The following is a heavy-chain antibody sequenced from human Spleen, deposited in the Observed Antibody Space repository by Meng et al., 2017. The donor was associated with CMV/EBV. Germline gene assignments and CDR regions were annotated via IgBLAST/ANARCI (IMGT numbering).Heavy chain of an antibody. CDR2: ISYDGSNK. Sequence: GESLKISCAASGFTFSSYAMHWVRQAPGKGLEWVAVISYDGSNKYYADSVKGRFTISRDNAKNSLFLQLNSLRAGDTGVYYCARQWDYGYNSLDFWGQGTLVTVSS. V-gene: IGHV3-30*14. CDR3: ARQWDYGYNSLDF. CDR1: GFTFSSYA. D-gene: IGHD1-20*01. J-gene: IGHJ4*02.